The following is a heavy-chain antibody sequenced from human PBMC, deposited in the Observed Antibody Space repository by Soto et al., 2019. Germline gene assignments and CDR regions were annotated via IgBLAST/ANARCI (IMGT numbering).Heavy chain of an antibody. Sequence: ESGGGLVKPGGSLRLSCAASGFTFSSYSMNWVRQAPGKGLEWVSSISSSSSYIYYADSVKGRFTISRDNAKNSLYLQMNSLRAEDTAVYYCAASMVRGVMMSDYWGQGTLVIVSP. J-gene: IGHJ4*02. D-gene: IGHD3-10*01. CDR1: GFTFSSYS. CDR2: ISSSSSYI. CDR3: AASMVRGVMMSDY. V-gene: IGHV3-21*01.